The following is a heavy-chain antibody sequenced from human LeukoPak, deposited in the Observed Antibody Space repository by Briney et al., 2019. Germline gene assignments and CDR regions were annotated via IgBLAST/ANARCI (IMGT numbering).Heavy chain of an antibody. D-gene: IGHD3-16*01. CDR1: GFTFSTYT. Sequence: GGSLRLSCAASGFTFSTYTVNWVRQAPGKGLEWISYINTDSSVISYADSVKGRFTISRDNAKNSLYLQMNSLRAEDTAVYYCARDFGWAFNYWGQGTLVTVSS. J-gene: IGHJ4*02. V-gene: IGHV3-48*01. CDR2: INTDSSVI. CDR3: ARDFGWAFNY.